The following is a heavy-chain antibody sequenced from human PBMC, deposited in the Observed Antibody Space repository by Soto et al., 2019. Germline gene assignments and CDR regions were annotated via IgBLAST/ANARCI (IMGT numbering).Heavy chain of an antibody. D-gene: IGHD2-15*01. V-gene: IGHV3-30*18. CDR3: AKGEIGAALYCYFDY. J-gene: IGHJ4*02. Sequence: GGSLRLSCAASGFTFSSYAMHWVRQAPGKGLEWVAVISYDGSNKYYADSVKGRFTISRDNSKNTLYLQMNSLRVDDTAVYYCAKGEIGAALYCYFDYWGQGTLVTVSS. CDR1: GFTFSSYA. CDR2: ISYDGSNK.